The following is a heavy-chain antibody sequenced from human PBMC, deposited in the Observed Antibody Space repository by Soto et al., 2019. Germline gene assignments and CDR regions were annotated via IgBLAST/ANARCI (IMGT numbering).Heavy chain of an antibody. CDR3: VKDDSLRSGGLSLYHYYGMDV. CDR1: GFTFSSYA. D-gene: IGHD3-16*02. J-gene: IGHJ6*02. CDR2: ISYDGSNK. Sequence: PGGSLRLSCAASGFTFSSYAMHWVRQAPGKGLEWVAVISYDGSNKYYADSVKGRFTISRDNSKNTLYLQMNSLRAEDTAVYYCVKDDSLRSGGLSLYHYYGMDVWGQGTTVTVSS. V-gene: IGHV3-30-3*01.